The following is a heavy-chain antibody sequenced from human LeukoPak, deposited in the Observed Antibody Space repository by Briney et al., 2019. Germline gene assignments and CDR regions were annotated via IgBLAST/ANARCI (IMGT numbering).Heavy chain of an antibody. CDR1: GGSISSSSYY. CDR3: ARNSEGLRLGELSPPI. CDR2: IYYSGST. J-gene: IGHJ4*02. D-gene: IGHD3-16*02. V-gene: IGHV4-39*01. Sequence: KPSETLSLTCTVSGGSISSSSYYWGWIRQPPGKGLEWIGSIYYSGSTYYNPSLKSRVTISVDTSKNQFSLKLSSVTAADTAVYYCARNSEGLRLGELSPPIWGQGTLDTVSS.